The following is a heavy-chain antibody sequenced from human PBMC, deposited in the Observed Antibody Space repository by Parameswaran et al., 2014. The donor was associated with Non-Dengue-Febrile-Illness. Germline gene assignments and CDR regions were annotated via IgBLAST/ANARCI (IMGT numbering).Heavy chain of an antibody. CDR2: IDPSDSYT. Sequence: VRQIPGKGLEWMGRIDPSDSYTNYSPSFYGYVTISADKSISTAYLHWSSLKASDTAMYYCARHRGTYLSYYYYGMDVWGQGTTVTVSS. D-gene: IGHD1-26*01. J-gene: IGHJ6*02. V-gene: IGHV5-10-1*01. CDR3: ARHRGTYLSYYYYGMDV.